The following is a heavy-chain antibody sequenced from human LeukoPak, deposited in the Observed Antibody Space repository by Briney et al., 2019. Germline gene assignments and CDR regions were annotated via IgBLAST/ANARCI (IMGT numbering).Heavy chain of an antibody. D-gene: IGHD2-15*01. V-gene: IGHV3-30*18. CDR1: GFTFSSYG. CDR3: AKDRGGTPDY. CDR2: ISYDGSNK. Sequence: PGGSLRLSCAASGFTFSSYGMHWVRQAPGKGLEWVAVISYDGSNKYYADSVKGRFTISRDNSKNTLYPQMNSLRAEDTAVYYCAKDRGGTPDYWGQGTLVTVSS. J-gene: IGHJ4*02.